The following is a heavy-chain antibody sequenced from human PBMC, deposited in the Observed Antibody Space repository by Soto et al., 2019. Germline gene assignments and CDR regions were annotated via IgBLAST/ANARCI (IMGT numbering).Heavy chain of an antibody. CDR1: GGSISSGGYS. V-gene: IGHV4-30-2*01. CDR3: ARGYSGAFTI. J-gene: IGHJ3*02. CDR2: IYHSGST. D-gene: IGHD6-13*01. Sequence: SETLSLTCAVSGGSISSGGYSWSWIRHPPGKGLEWIGYIYHSGSTYYNPSLKSRVTISVDRSKNQFSLKLSSVTAADTAVYYCARGYSGAFTIWAQGTMVTVSS.